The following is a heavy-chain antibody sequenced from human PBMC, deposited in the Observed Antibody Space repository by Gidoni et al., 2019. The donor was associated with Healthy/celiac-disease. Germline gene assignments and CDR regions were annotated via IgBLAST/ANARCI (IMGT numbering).Heavy chain of an antibody. CDR2: IYTSGST. CDR1: GGSISSYY. CDR3: ARCTIIAARHWYDP. V-gene: IGHV4-4*07. Sequence: QVQLQESGPGLVNPSETLSLTCTVSGGSISSYYCSWIRQPAGKGLEWIGRIYTSGSTNYNPSLKSRVTMSVDTSKNQFSLKLSSVTAADTAVYYCARCTIIAARHWYDPWGQGTLVTVSS. D-gene: IGHD6-6*01. J-gene: IGHJ5*02.